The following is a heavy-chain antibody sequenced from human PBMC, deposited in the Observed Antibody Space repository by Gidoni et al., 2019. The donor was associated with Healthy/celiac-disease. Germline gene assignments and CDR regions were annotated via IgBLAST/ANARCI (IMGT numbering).Heavy chain of an antibody. D-gene: IGHD1-26*01. CDR2: INHSGST. CDR1: GGSFSGYY. V-gene: IGHV4-34*01. J-gene: IGHJ2*01. Sequence: QVQLQQWGAGLLKPSETLSLTCAVYGGSFSGYYWSWIRQPPGKGLEWIGEINHSGSTNYNPSLKSRVTISVDTSKNQFSLKLSSVTAADTAVYYCARGRWELLRLLPRPKNWYFDLWGRGTLVTVPS. CDR3: ARGRWELLRLLPRPKNWYFDL.